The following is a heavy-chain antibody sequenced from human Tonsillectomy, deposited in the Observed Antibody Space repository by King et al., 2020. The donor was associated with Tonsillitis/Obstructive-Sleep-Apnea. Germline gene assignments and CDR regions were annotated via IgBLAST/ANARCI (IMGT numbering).Heavy chain of an antibody. V-gene: IGHV3-30*04. CDR1: GFTFSSYA. CDR2: ISYDGSNK. CDR3: ARDGSSGWYGGLDY. Sequence: QLVQSGGGVVQPGRSLRLSCAASGFTFSSYAMHWVRQAPGKGLEWVAVISYDGSNKYYADSVKGRFTISRDNSKNTLYLQVNSLRAEDTAVYYCARDGSSGWYGGLDYWGQGTLVTVSS. J-gene: IGHJ4*02. D-gene: IGHD6-19*01.